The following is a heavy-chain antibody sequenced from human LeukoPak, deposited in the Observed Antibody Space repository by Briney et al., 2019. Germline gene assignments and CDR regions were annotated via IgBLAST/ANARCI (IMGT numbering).Heavy chain of an antibody. CDR2: ISYDGSNK. D-gene: IGHD3-3*01. J-gene: IGHJ3*02. CDR1: GFTFSSYA. Sequence: GGSLRLSCAASGFTFSSYAMHWVRQAPGKGLEWVAVISYDGSNKYYADPVKGRFTISRDNSKNTLYLQMNSLRAEDTAVYYCARDIGVVIPTWAFDIWGQGTMVTVSS. CDR3: ARDIGVVIPTWAFDI. V-gene: IGHV3-30-3*01.